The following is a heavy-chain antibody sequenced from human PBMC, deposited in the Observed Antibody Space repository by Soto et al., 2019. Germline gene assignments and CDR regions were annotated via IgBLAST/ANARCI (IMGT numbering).Heavy chain of an antibody. V-gene: IGHV4-39*01. D-gene: IGHD3-10*01. CDR3: ARLRRANYYGSGSYSGYFDY. Sequence: SETLSLTCTVSGGSISSSSYYWGWIRQPPGKGLEWIGSIYYSGSTYYNPSLKSRVTISVDTSKNQFSLELGSVTAAETAVYYCARLRRANYYGSGSYSGYFDYWGQGTLVTVSS. CDR1: GGSISSSSYY. J-gene: IGHJ4*02. CDR2: IYYSGST.